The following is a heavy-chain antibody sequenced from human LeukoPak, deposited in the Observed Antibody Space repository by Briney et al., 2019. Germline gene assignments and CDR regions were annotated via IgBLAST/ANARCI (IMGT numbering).Heavy chain of an antibody. J-gene: IGHJ6*04. Sequence: ASVNVSCKASGGTFSSYAISWVRQALGQGLEWMGGIIPIFGTANYAQKFQGRVTITADESTSTAYMELSSLRSEDTAVYYCSGDCSGGSCPPGYYGMDVWGKGTTVTVSS. CDR2: IIPIFGTA. D-gene: IGHD2-15*01. CDR3: SGDCSGGSCPPGYYGMDV. V-gene: IGHV1-69*13. CDR1: GGTFSSYA.